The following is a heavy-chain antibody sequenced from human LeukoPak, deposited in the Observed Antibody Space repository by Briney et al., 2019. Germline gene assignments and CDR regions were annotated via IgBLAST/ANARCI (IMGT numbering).Heavy chain of an antibody. CDR3: ARDGDGSGGVGDY. CDR1: GGTFSSYA. V-gene: IGHV1-69*13. Sequence: SVKVSCKASGGTFSSYAISWVRQAPGQGLEWMGGIIPIFGTANYAQKFQGRVTITADESTSTAYMELSSLRSEDTAVYYCARDGDGSGGVGDYWGQGTLVTVSS. CDR2: IIPIFGTA. J-gene: IGHJ4*02. D-gene: IGHD5-24*01.